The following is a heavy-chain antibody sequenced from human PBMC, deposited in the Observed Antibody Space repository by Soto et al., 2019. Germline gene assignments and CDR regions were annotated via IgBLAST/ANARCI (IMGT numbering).Heavy chain of an antibody. D-gene: IGHD3-10*01. Sequence: QVQLVESGGGVVQPGRALRLSCSASGFTFSDYGMHWVRQAPGKGLEWVAVIWYDGSTKHYTDSVKGRFTISRDNSKNTLYLQINSLRVEDTAVYYSARVEFGGYLDYWGQGTLVIVSS. CDR3: ARVEFGGYLDY. J-gene: IGHJ4*02. V-gene: IGHV3-33*01. CDR1: GFTFSDYG. CDR2: IWYDGSTK.